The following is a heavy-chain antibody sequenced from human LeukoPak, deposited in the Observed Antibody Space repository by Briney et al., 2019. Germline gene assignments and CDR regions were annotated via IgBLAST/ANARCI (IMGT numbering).Heavy chain of an antibody. CDR1: GFTFSTFW. J-gene: IGHJ4*02. CDR3: ARDRGSQDY. D-gene: IGHD3-10*01. CDR2: IKQVGSEK. Sequence: GGSLRLSCAASGFTFSTFWMSWVRQAPGKGLEWVANIKQVGSEKYYVDSVKGRFTISRDNAKNSLYLQMNSLRAEDTAVYYCARDRGSQDYWGQGTLVSVST. V-gene: IGHV3-7*05.